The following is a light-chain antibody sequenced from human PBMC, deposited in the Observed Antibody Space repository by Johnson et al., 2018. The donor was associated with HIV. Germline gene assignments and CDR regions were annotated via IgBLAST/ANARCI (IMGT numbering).Light chain of an antibody. Sequence: QSVLTQPPSVSAAPGQRVTISCSGSSSNIGNDSVSWYQQLPGTAPELLIYENNRRPSGIPDRFSGSKSGTSATLVITGLQTGDEADYFCGTWDSSLSAGGVFGTGTKVTVL. CDR1: SSNIGNDS. J-gene: IGLJ1*01. CDR2: ENN. V-gene: IGLV1-51*02. CDR3: GTWDSSLSAGGV.